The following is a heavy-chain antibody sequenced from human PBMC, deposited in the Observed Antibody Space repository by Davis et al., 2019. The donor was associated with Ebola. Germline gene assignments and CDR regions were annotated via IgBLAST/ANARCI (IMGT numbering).Heavy chain of an antibody. Sequence: GESLKISCAASGFTFSSYAMHWVRQAPGKGLEWVAVISYDGSNKYYADSVKGRFTISRDNSKNTLYLQMNSLRAEDTAVYYCANLAVAEPFDYWGQGTLVTVSS. CDR3: ANLAVAEPFDY. D-gene: IGHD6-19*01. CDR2: ISYDGSNK. V-gene: IGHV3-30*04. J-gene: IGHJ4*02. CDR1: GFTFSSYA.